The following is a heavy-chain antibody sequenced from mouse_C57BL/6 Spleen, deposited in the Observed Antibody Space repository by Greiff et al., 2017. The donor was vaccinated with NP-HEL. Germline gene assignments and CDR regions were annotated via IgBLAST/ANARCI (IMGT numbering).Heavy chain of an antibody. J-gene: IGHJ4*01. CDR2: IYPGSGNT. Sequence: QVQLQESGAELVRPGASVKLSCKASGYTFTDYYINWVKQRPGQGLEWIARIYPGSGNTYYNEKFKGKATLTAEKSSSTAYMQLSSLTSEDSAVYFCAREGYDYDKRAMDYWGQGTSVTVSS. D-gene: IGHD2-4*01. CDR1: GYTFTDYY. CDR3: AREGYDYDKRAMDY. V-gene: IGHV1-76*01.